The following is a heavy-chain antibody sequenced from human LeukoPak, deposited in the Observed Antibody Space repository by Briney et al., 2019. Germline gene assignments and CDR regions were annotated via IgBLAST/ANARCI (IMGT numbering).Heavy chain of an antibody. CDR3: ARFRKGPWGYFDY. D-gene: IGHD1-14*01. Sequence: GESLKISCKGSGYSFTSYWIGWVRQLPGKGLEWMGIIYPGDSDTRYSPSFQGQVTISADKSIRTAYLQWSSLKASDTAMYYCARFRKGPWGYFDYWGQGTLVTVSS. J-gene: IGHJ4*02. CDR2: IYPGDSDT. CDR1: GYSFTSYW. V-gene: IGHV5-51*01.